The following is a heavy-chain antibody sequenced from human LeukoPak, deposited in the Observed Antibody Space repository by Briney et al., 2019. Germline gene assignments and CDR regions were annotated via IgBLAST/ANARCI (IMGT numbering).Heavy chain of an antibody. CDR2: INHSGST. Sequence: SETPSLTCAVYGGSFSGYYWSWIRQPPGKGLEWIGEINHSGSTNYNPSLKSRVTISVDTSKNQFSLKLSSVTAADTAVYYCARGRGSSSWYYFDYWGQGTLVTVSS. CDR1: GGSFSGYY. CDR3: ARGRGSSSWYYFDY. D-gene: IGHD6-13*01. V-gene: IGHV4-34*01. J-gene: IGHJ4*02.